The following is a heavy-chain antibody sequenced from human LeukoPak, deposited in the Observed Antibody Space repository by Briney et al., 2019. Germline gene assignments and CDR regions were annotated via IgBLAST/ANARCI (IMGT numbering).Heavy chain of an antibody. CDR1: GFTFSSYG. V-gene: IGHV3-23*01. CDR2: MSNSGGST. Sequence: GGSLRLSCAASGFTFSSYGMTWVRQAPGKGLEWVSSMSNSGGSTYYAASVKGRFAISRDNSKNTLYLQMNSLRAEDTAVYYCASAVIWGSYRFDIWGQGTMVTVSS. D-gene: IGHD3-16*02. J-gene: IGHJ3*02. CDR3: ASAVIWGSYRFDI.